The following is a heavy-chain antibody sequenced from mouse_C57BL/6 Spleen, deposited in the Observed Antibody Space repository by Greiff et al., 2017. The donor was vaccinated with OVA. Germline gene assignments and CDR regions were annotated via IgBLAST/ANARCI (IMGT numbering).Heavy chain of an antibody. Sequence: QVQLQQSGAELVRPGASVTLSCKASGYTFTDYEMHWVKQTPVHGLEWIGAIDPETGGTAYNQKFKGKAILTADKSSSTAYMELRSLTSEDSAVYYCTRGADYYGSSRFAYWGQGTLVTVSA. V-gene: IGHV1-15*01. CDR2: IDPETGGT. CDR3: TRGADYYGSSRFAY. D-gene: IGHD1-1*01. CDR1: GYTFTDYE. J-gene: IGHJ3*01.